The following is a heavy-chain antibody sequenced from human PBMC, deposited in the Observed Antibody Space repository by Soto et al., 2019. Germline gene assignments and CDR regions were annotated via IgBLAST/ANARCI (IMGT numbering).Heavy chain of an antibody. CDR2: INAGNGNT. CDR1: GYTFTSYA. J-gene: IGHJ5*02. V-gene: IGHV1-3*01. CDR3: ARGWLGDYGWFDP. D-gene: IGHD3-10*01. Sequence: ASVKVSCKASGYTFTSYAMHWVRQAPGQRLEWMGWINAGNGNTKYSQKFQGRVTITRDTSASTAYMELSSLRSEDTAVYYCARGWLGDYGWFDPWGKGTLVTVSS.